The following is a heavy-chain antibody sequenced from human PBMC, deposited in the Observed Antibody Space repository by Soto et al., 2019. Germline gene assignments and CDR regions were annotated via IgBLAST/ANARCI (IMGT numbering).Heavy chain of an antibody. J-gene: IGHJ4*02. CDR2: IKSKTDGGTT. V-gene: IGHV3-15*07. Sequence: SVSNAWMNWVRQATGKGLEWVGRIKSKTDGGTTDYAAPVKGRLTISRDDSKNTLYQQMNSLKTEDTAVYYCTTDGVGEFDYWGQGTLVTVSS. D-gene: IGHD3-16*01. CDR1: SVSNAW. CDR3: TTDGVGEFDY.